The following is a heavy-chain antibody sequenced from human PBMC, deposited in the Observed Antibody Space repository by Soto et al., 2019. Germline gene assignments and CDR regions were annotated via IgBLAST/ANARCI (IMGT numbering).Heavy chain of an antibody. CDR2: INPDGSDN. Sequence: PGESLKLSCKGSGYSFTSYWIGWVRQAPGKGLEWFSIINPDGSDNYYVDSVKGRFSISRDNAKNSLFLQMNSLRADDTAVYYCAREGNWGQGTVVTVSS. V-gene: IGHV3-7*01. CDR3: AREGN. CDR1: GYSFTSYW. J-gene: IGHJ4*02.